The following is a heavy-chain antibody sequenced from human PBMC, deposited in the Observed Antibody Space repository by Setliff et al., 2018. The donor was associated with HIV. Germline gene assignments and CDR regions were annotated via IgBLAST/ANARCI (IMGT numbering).Heavy chain of an antibody. J-gene: IGHJ2*01. V-gene: IGHV4-34*01. D-gene: IGHD2-2*01. Sequence: SETLSLTCAVYGGSFSGYYCSWILQSPGKGLEWIGQINHGGSTNYSPSLKSRFTMSIDTSKNQFSLRLSSVTAADTAVYYCARDQRLPGVQPPYWSFDLWGRGTLVTVSS. CDR2: INHGGST. CDR1: GGSFSGYY. CDR3: ARDQRLPGVQPPYWSFDL.